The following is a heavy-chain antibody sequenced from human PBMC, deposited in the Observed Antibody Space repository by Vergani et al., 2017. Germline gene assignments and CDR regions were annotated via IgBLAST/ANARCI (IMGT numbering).Heavy chain of an antibody. CDR1: GFTFSSYG. Sequence: QVQLVESGGGVVQPGRSLRLSCAASGFTFSSYGMHWVRQAPGKGLEWVAVIWYDGSNKYYADSVKGRFTISRDNSKNTLYLQMNSLRAEDTAVYYCAKGGVDYDSSGYYYYFQHWGQGTLVTVSS. V-gene: IGHV3-33*06. CDR3: AKGGVDYDSSGYYYYFQH. CDR2: IWYDGSNK. J-gene: IGHJ1*01. D-gene: IGHD3-22*01.